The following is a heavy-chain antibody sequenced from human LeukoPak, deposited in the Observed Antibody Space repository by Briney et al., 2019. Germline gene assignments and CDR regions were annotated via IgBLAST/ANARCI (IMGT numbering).Heavy chain of an antibody. D-gene: IGHD3-10*02. CDR1: GFTLSSYS. Sequence: PGGSLRLSCAASGFTLSSYSMNWVRPAPGKGLEWASSISSSSSYIYYADSVKGRFTISRDNAKNSLYLQMNSLRAEDTAVYYCAELGITMIGGVWGKGTTVTISS. CDR2: ISSSSSYI. J-gene: IGHJ6*04. CDR3: AELGITMIGGV. V-gene: IGHV3-21*01.